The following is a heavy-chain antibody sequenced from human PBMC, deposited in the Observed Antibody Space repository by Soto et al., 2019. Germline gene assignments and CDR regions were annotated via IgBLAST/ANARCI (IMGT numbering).Heavy chain of an antibody. V-gene: IGHV3-30*18. Sequence: QVQLVESGGGVVQPGRSLRLSCAAYGFTFSSYGMHWVRQAPGKGLEWVAVISYDGSNKYYADSVKGRFTISRDNSKNTLYLQMNSLRAEDTAVYYCAKDRDSGWYSTPDYWGQGTLVTVSS. J-gene: IGHJ4*02. CDR1: GFTFSSYG. CDR2: ISYDGSNK. CDR3: AKDRDSGWYSTPDY. D-gene: IGHD6-19*01.